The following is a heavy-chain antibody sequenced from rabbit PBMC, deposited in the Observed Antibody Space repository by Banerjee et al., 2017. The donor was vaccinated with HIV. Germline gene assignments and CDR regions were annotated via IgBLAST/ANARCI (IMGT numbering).Heavy chain of an antibody. V-gene: IGHV1S40*01. CDR2: IYADSSGST. CDR3: ARDMDIAGAYWDL. D-gene: IGHD4-2*01. CDR1: GFSFSSSYY. J-gene: IGHJ4*01. Sequence: QSLEESGGDLVKPGASLTLTCTASGFSFSSSYYMCWVRQAPGKGLEWIGCIYADSSGSTYYASWAKGRFTISKTSSTTVTLQMTSLTAADTATYFCARDMDIAGAYWDLWGPGTLVTVS.